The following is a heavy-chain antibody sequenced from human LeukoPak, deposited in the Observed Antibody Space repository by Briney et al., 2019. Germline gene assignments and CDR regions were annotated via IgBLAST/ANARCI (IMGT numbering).Heavy chain of an antibody. CDR3: ARDGFRGYDILTGYYNMNKKHDAFDI. CDR2: INHSGST. Sequence: PSETLSLTCAVYGGSFSGYYWSWIRQPPGKGLEWIGEINHSGSTNYNPSLKSRVTISVDTSKNQFSLKLSSVTAADTAVYYCARDGFRGYDILTGYYNMNKKHDAFDIWGQGTMVTVSS. V-gene: IGHV4-34*01. J-gene: IGHJ3*02. D-gene: IGHD3-9*01. CDR1: GGSFSGYY.